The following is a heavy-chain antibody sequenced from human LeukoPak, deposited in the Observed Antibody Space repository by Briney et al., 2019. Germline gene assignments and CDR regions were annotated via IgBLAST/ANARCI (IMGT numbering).Heavy chain of an antibody. CDR2: INPHSGGT. J-gene: IGHJ4*02. D-gene: IGHD3-3*01. CDR3: ARGGGTSGPELDY. Sequence: ASVKVSCKASGYTFTGYFMHWVRQAPGQGLEWMGWINPHSGGTDNAQNFQGRVTMTRDKSINTAYMELTRMTSDDTAVYFCARGGGTSGPELDYWGQGTLVTVSS. V-gene: IGHV1-2*02. CDR1: GYTFTGYF.